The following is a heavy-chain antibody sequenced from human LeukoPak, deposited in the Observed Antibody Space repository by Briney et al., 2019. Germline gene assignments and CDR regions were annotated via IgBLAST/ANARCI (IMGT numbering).Heavy chain of an antibody. D-gene: IGHD6-19*01. CDR3: ARGGISGWDRAPFDY. CDR1: GFTFSSYS. CDR2: ISSSSSYI. V-gene: IGHV3-21*01. Sequence: PGGSLRPSCAASGFTFSSYSMNWVRQAPGKGLEWVSSISSSSSYIYYADSVKGRFTISRDNAKNSLYLQMNSLGAEDTAVYYCARGGISGWDRAPFDYWGQGTLVTVSS. J-gene: IGHJ4*02.